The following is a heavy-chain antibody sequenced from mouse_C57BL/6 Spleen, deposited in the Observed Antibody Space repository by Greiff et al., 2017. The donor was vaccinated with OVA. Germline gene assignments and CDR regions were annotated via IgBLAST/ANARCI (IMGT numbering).Heavy chain of an antibody. J-gene: IGHJ2*01. CDR2: IYPRAGST. V-gene: IGHV1-85*01. CDR3: ARRGTENFDY. Sequence: VQLVESGPELVKPGASVKLSCKASGYTFTSYDINWVKQRPGQGLEWIGWIYPRAGSTKYNEKFKGKATLTVDTSSSTAYMELHSLTSEDSAVYFCARRGTENFDYWGQGTTLTVSS. D-gene: IGHD2-14*01. CDR1: GYTFTSYD.